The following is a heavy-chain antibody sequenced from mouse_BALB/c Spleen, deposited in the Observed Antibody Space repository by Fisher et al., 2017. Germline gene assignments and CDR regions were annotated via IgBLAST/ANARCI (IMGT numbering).Heavy chain of an antibody. CDR3: TRVDLKVRGAMDY. D-gene: IGHD2-14*01. J-gene: IGHJ4*01. Sequence: GRFTISRDNAKNTLYLQMSSLKSEDTAMYYCTRVDLKVRGAMDYWGQGTSVTVSS. V-gene: IGHV5-6-4*01.